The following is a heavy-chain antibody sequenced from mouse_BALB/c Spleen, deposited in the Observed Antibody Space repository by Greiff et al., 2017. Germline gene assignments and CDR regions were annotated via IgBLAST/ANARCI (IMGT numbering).Heavy chain of an antibody. J-gene: IGHJ1*01. Sequence: VQLQQSGAELARPGASVKLSCKASGYTFTSYWMQWVKQRPGQGLEWIGAIYPGDGDTRYTQKFKGKATLTADKSSSTAYMQLSSLASEDSAVYYCASHYYGSSWYFDVWGAGTTVTVSS. CDR3: ASHYYGSSWYFDV. V-gene: IGHV1-87*01. CDR1: GYTFTSYW. CDR2: IYPGDGDT. D-gene: IGHD1-1*01.